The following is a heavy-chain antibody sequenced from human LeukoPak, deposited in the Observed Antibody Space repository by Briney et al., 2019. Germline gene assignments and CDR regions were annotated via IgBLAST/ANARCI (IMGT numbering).Heavy chain of an antibody. Sequence: SQTLSLTCTVSGGSISSDGYYWTWIRQHPGKGLEWIGSISYSGSTYYNPSLKSRVTISVDTSKNQFSLKLSSVTAADTAVYYCARLTPYSGSPLGDYWGQGTLVTVSS. CDR3: ARLTPYSGSPLGDY. CDR1: GGSISSDGYY. CDR2: ISYSGST. V-gene: IGHV4-39*01. J-gene: IGHJ4*02. D-gene: IGHD1-26*01.